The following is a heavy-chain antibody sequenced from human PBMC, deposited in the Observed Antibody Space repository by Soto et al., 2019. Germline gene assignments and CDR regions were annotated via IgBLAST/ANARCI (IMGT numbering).Heavy chain of an antibody. CDR2: ISAYNGTT. D-gene: IGHD6-19*01. J-gene: IGHJ6*02. V-gene: IGHV1-18*01. CDR1: GGTFSSYT. Sequence: GASVKVSCKASGGTFSSYTISWVRQAPEQGLEWMGRISAYNGTTNYAQKLQGRVTMTTDTSTSTAYMELRSLRSDDTAVYYCARGIAVAGYYYYGMDVWGQGTTVTVSS. CDR3: ARGIAVAGYYYYGMDV.